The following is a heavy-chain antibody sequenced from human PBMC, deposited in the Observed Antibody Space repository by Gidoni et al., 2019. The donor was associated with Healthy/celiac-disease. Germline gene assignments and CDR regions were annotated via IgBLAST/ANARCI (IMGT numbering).Heavy chain of an antibody. CDR2: ISSSSSTI. Sequence: EVQLVESGGGLVQPGGSLRLSCAASGFTFSSYSMNWVRQAPGKGLEWVSYISSSSSTIYYADSVKGRFTISRDNAKNSLYLQMNSLRAEDTAVYYCARESGATLDYWGQGTLVTVSS. V-gene: IGHV3-48*01. D-gene: IGHD1-26*01. CDR3: ARESGATLDY. J-gene: IGHJ4*02. CDR1: GFTFSSYS.